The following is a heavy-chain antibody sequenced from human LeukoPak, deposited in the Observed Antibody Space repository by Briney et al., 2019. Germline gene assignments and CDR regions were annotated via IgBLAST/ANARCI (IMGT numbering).Heavy chain of an antibody. CDR2: ISAYNGNT. V-gene: IGHV1-18*01. CDR3: ARGRLAYDFWSGYYWGDNSLLNWFDP. CDR1: GYTFTSYG. D-gene: IGHD3-3*01. Sequence: ASVKVSCKASGYTFTSYGISWVRQAPGQGLEWMGWISAYNGNTNYAQKLQGRVTMTTDTSTSTAYMELRSLRSDDTAVYYCARGRLAYDFWSGYYWGDNSLLNWFDPWGQGTLVTVSS. J-gene: IGHJ5*02.